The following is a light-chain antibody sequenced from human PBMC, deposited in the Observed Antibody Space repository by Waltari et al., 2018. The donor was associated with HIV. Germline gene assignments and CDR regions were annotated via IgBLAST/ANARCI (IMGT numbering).Light chain of an antibody. CDR2: QDD. Sequence: SHELTQPPSVSVSPRQTASITCSGDYLGDKYASWYQQKPSKSPVLVLYQDDKRPSGIPERFSGSNSGNTATLTITGTQAMDEADYYCQAWDSSTVLFGGGTKLTVL. J-gene: IGLJ2*01. V-gene: IGLV3-1*01. CDR1: YLGDKY. CDR3: QAWDSSTVL.